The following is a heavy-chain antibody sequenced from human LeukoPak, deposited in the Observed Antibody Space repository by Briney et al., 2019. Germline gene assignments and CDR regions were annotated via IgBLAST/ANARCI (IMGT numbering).Heavy chain of an antibody. CDR2: IYYSGNT. Sequence: PSETLSLTCTVSGGSISSNNYHWTWIRQPPGKGLEWIGNIYYSGNTHYNPSLTSLVTISIDTSKNQFSLRLTSVTAADTAIYYCSRYSTSLGWFDPWGQGALVTVSS. V-gene: IGHV4-39*01. D-gene: IGHD7-27*01. J-gene: IGHJ5*02. CDR1: GGSISSNNYH. CDR3: SRYSTSLGWFDP.